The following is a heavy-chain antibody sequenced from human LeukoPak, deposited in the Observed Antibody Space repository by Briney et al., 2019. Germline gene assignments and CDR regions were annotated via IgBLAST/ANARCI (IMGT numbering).Heavy chain of an antibody. CDR1: GFTFSSYS. V-gene: IGHV3-21*04. CDR3: ARDSAAAGYDYYGMDV. Sequence: GGSLRLSCAASGFTFSSYSMNRVRQAPGKGLEWVSSISSSSSYIYYADSVKGRFTISRDNAKNSLYLQMNSLRAEDTAVYYCARDSAAAGYDYYGMDVWGQGTTVTVSS. D-gene: IGHD6-13*01. CDR2: ISSSSSYI. J-gene: IGHJ6*02.